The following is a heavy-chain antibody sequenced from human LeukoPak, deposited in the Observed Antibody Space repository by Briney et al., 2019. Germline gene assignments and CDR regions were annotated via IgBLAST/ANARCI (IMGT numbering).Heavy chain of an antibody. Sequence: SVKVSCKASGGTISSYAISWVRQAPGQGLEWMGGIIPIFGTANYAQKFQGRVTITADESTSTAYMELSSLRSEDTAVYYCARDRNYYGSGSTYFDYWGQGTLDTVSS. CDR3: ARDRNYYGSGSTYFDY. J-gene: IGHJ4*02. CDR2: IIPIFGTA. V-gene: IGHV1-69*13. CDR1: GGTISSYA. D-gene: IGHD3-10*01.